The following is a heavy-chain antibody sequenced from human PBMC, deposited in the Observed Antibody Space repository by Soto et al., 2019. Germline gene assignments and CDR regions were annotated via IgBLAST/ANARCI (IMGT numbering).Heavy chain of an antibody. V-gene: IGHV3-9*01. J-gene: IGHJ4*02. CDR2: ISWTSSSL. Sequence: EVQLVESGGGLVQPGTSLRLSCVASGFTFHDYAMNWVRQAPGKCLEWVSVISWTSSSLGYADSVKGRFTISRDNANNSLDLQMNSLRAEDTALYYCAKDAGRTGTMGFDSWGQGTLVTVSS. D-gene: IGHD1-1*01. CDR3: AKDAGRTGTMGFDS. CDR1: GFTFHDYA.